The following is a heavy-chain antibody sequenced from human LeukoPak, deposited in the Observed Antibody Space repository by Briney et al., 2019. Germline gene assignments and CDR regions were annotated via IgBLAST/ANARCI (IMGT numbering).Heavy chain of an antibody. CDR1: GGTFSSYA. J-gene: IGHJ4*02. V-gene: IGHV1-69*01. CDR3: ARDAVSLVGATTRGLYYFDY. Sequence: ASVKVSCKASGGTFSSYAISWVRQAPGQGLEWMGGIIPIFGTANYAQKFQGRVTITADESTSTAYMELSSLRSEDTAVYYCARDAVSLVGATTRGLYYFDYWGQGTLVTVSS. D-gene: IGHD1-26*01. CDR2: IIPIFGTA.